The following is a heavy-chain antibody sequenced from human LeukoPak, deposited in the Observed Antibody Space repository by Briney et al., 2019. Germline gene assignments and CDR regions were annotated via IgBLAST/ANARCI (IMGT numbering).Heavy chain of an antibody. CDR3: AGYYDFWSGSYYYYGMDV. CDR1: GGSISSYY. D-gene: IGHD3-3*01. V-gene: IGHV4-4*07. Sequence: SETLSLTCTVSGGSISSYYWSWIRQPAGKGLEWIGRIYTSGSTNYNPSLKSRVTMSVDTSKNQFSLKLSSVTAADTAVYYCAGYYDFWSGSYYYYGMDVWGQGTTVTVSS. J-gene: IGHJ6*02. CDR2: IYTSGST.